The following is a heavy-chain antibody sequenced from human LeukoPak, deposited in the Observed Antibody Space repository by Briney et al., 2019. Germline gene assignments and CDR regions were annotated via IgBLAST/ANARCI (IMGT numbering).Heavy chain of an antibody. CDR3: AKDYGAFCFDS. CDR2: TIPDSGDT. J-gene: IGHJ4*02. D-gene: IGHD4-17*01. CDR1: GYTFTGYY. V-gene: IGHV1-2*02. Sequence: ASVKVSCKASGYTFTGYYMHWVRQAPGQGLEWMVWTIPDSGDTNYAQKFQGRVTMTRDTSISTAYMELSGLRSDDTALYYCAKDYGAFCFDSWGQGTLVTVSS.